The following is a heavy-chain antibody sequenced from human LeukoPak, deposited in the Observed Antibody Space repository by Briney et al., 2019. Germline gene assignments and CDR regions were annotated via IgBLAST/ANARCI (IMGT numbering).Heavy chain of an antibody. CDR3: ARGRYDFWSGYPNNWFDP. D-gene: IGHD3-3*01. V-gene: IGHV4-39*01. CDR2: IYYSGST. J-gene: IGHJ5*02. CDR1: GGSISSSSSY. Sequence: SETLSLTCTVSGGSISSSSSYWGWIRQPPGKGLEWLGSIYYSGSTYYNPSLKSPVTISVDTSKNQFSLKLSSVTAADTAVYYCARGRYDFWSGYPNNWFDPWGQGTLVTVSS.